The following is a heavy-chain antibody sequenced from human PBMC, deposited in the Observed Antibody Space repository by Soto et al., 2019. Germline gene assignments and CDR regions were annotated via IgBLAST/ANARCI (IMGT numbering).Heavy chain of an antibody. J-gene: IGHJ5*02. CDR3: ARVGLSSWDNWFDP. V-gene: IGHV4-59*01. D-gene: IGHD6-13*01. CDR2: IYYSGST. CDR1: GGSISSYY. Sequence: SETLSLTCTVSGGSISSYYWSWIRQPPGKGLEWIGYIYYSGSTNYNPSLKSRVTISVDTSKNQFSLKLSSVTAADTAVYYCARVGLSSWDNWFDPWGQGTLVTVSS.